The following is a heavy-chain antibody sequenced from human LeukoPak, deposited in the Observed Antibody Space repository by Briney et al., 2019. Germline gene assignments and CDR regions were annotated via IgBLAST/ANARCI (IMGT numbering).Heavy chain of an antibody. D-gene: IGHD2-2*01. CDR3: TTDRCSSTSCRPTDY. V-gene: IGHV3-15*01. J-gene: IGHJ4*02. CDR1: GFTFSNAW. CDR2: IKSKTDGGTT. Sequence: GGSLRLSCAASGFTFSNAWMSWVRQAPGKGLEWVGRIKSKTDGGTTDYAAPVKGRFTISRDDSKNTLYLQMNSLKTEDTAVYYCTTDRCSSTSCRPTDYWGPGTLVTVSS.